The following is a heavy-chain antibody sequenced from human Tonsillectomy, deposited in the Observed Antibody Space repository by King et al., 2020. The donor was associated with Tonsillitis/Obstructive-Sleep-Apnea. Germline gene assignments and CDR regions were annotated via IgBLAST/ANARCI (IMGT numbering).Heavy chain of an antibody. CDR3: ARGGAAVVSGVDY. CDR2: ISSSSSYI. J-gene: IGHJ4*02. Sequence: VQLVESGGGLVKPGGSLRLSCAASGFTFRSYSMNWVRHAPGRGLEWVSSISSSSSYIYYADSVTGRFTISRDNAKNSLYLQMDSLRAADTAVYYCARGGAAVVSGVDYWGQGALVTVSS. V-gene: IGHV3-21*01. CDR1: GFTFRSYS. D-gene: IGHD4-23*01.